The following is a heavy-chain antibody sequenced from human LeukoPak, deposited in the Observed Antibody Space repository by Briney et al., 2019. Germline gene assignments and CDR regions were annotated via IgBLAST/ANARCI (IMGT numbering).Heavy chain of an antibody. CDR3: ARSLRYCSGGSCYQRDPWFDP. CDR1: GFTFDDYG. J-gene: IGHJ5*02. V-gene: IGHV3-20*01. Sequence: GGSLRLSCAASGFTFDDYGMSWVRHAPGKGLEWDSGFNWNGVRTGYAESVKGRFTISRDNPTNSLYLQINSLRAEDTALYHCARSLRYCSGGSCYQRDPWFDPWGQGKLVTVSA. CDR2: FNWNGVRT. D-gene: IGHD2-15*01.